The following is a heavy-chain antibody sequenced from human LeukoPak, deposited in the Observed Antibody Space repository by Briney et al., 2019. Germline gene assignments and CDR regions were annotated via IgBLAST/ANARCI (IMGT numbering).Heavy chain of an antibody. CDR1: GFTFSSYG. CDR2: ISYDGSIK. D-gene: IGHD2/OR15-2a*01. CDR3: AKGRPGGAVLGAYFDY. V-gene: IGHV3-30*18. J-gene: IGHJ4*02. Sequence: GGSLRLSCAASGFTFSSYGMHWVRQAPGKGLEWVADISYDGSIKYYADSVKCRFTISRDNSKNTLYLQINSLRAEDTAVYYCAKGRPGGAVLGAYFDYWGQGTLLTVSS.